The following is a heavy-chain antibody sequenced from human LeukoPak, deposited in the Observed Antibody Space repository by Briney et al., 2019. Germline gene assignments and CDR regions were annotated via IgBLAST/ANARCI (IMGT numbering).Heavy chain of an antibody. J-gene: IGHJ4*02. Sequence: SETLSLTCTVSGGSINTYYWSRIRQPPGKGLEGIGYNFYSGSTNYNPSLKSRVTISVDTSNNQFSLKLNSVIAADTAVYYCARDWDYWGQGTLVTVSS. CDR2: NFYSGST. CDR3: ARDWDY. CDR1: GGSINTYY. V-gene: IGHV4-59*01.